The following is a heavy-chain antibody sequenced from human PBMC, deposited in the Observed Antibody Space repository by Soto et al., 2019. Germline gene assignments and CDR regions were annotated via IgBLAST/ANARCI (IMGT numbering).Heavy chain of an antibody. CDR1: GFTFSSYS. CDR2: ISSSSYI. CDR3: ARETKYYYDENWFDP. J-gene: IGHJ5*02. D-gene: IGHD3-22*01. Sequence: VGSLRLSCAASGFTFSSYSMNWVRQAPGKGLEWVSSISSSSYIYYADSVRGRFTISRDNAKNSLYLQMNSLRAEDTAVYYCARETKYYYDENWFDPWGQGTLVTVSS. V-gene: IGHV3-21*01.